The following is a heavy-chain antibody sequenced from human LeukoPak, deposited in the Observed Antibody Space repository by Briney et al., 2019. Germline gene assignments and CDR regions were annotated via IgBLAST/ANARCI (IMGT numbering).Heavy chain of an antibody. CDR2: IWFDGGNR. V-gene: IGHV3-33*08. CDR3: ARDSLDTQPRQTAGDIFDY. CDR1: GFTFSSYD. J-gene: IGHJ4*02. D-gene: IGHD6-13*01. Sequence: GGSLRLSCAASGFTFSSYDMHWVRQAPGKGLEWVAVIWFDGGNRYYADSVKGRLTISRDNSKNTLYLQLNSLRAEDTAVYYCARDSLDTQPRQTAGDIFDYWGQGTLVTVSS.